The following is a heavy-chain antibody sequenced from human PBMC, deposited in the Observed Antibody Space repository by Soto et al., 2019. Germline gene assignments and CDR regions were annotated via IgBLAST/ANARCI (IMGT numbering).Heavy chain of an antibody. CDR2: IYYSGST. Sequence: SETLSLTCTVSGGSISSYYWSWIRQPPGKGLEWIGYIYYSGSTNYNPSLKSRVTISVDTSKNQFSLKLSSVTAADTAVYYCARRWVYAFDIWGQGTMVTVSS. CDR3: ARRWVYAFDI. D-gene: IGHD1-26*01. V-gene: IGHV4-59*08. J-gene: IGHJ3*02. CDR1: GGSISSYY.